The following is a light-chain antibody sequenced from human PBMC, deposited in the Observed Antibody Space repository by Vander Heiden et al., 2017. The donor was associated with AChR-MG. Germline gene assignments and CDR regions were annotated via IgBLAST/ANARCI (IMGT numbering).Light chain of an antibody. J-gene: IGLJ2*01. CDR3: SSFTSSSTVV. Sequence: QPALTQPASVSGSPGRSLTISCTGTSRDIGAYNFVSWYQQHPGKAPQLMIYDVSNRPSGVSNRFSGSKSGNTASLTISGLQGEDEADYYCSSFTSSSTVVFGGGTRLTVL. V-gene: IGLV2-14*01. CDR2: DVS. CDR1: SRDIGAYNF.